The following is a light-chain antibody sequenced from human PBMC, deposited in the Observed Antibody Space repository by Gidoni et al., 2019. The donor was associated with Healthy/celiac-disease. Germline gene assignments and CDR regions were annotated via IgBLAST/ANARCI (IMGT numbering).Light chain of an antibody. CDR1: QRISSY. J-gene: IGKJ4*01. Sequence: IQMTQSPSSLSASVGDRVTITCRASQRISSYLNWYQQKPGKAPKLLNYAASSLQSGVPSRFSGSGSGTDFTLTISSLQPEDFATYDCQQSYSTPLTFGGGTKVEIK. V-gene: IGKV1-39*01. CDR2: AAS. CDR3: QQSYSTPLT.